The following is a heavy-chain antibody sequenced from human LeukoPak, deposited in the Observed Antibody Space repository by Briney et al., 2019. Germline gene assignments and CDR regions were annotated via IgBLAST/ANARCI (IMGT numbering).Heavy chain of an antibody. J-gene: IGHJ4*02. CDR1: GESSSGYY. V-gene: IGHV4-34*01. Sequence: SETLSLTCGVYGESSSGYYWSWIRQPPGKGLEWIGQVHHSGSTNYNPSLKSRVTISVDTSKNQFSLKLSSVTAADTAVYYCARETTVILDYWGQGTLVTVSS. D-gene: IGHD4-17*01. CDR2: VHHSGST. CDR3: ARETTVILDY.